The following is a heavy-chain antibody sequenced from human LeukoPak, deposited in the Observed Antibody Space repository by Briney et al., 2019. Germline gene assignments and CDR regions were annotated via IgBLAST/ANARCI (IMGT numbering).Heavy chain of an antibody. CDR1: GGSVSSGSYY. CDR3: AGKGYFDWLFPFDY. D-gene: IGHD3-9*01. V-gene: IGHV4-39*07. J-gene: IGHJ4*02. CDR2: INHSGST. Sequence: WETLSLTCTVSGGSVSSGSYYWSWIRQPPGKGLEWIGEINHSGSTNYNPSLKSRVTISVDTSKNQFSLKLSSVTAADTAVYYCAGKGYFDWLFPFDYWGQGTLVTVSS.